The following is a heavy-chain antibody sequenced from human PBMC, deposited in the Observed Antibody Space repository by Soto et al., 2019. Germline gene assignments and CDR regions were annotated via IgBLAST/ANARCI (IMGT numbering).Heavy chain of an antibody. D-gene: IGHD2-2*01. CDR2: IIPIFGTA. Sequence: SVKVSCKASGGTFSSYAISWVRQAPGQGLEWMGGIIPIFGTANYAQKFQGRVTITADESTSTAYIELSSLRSEDTAVYYCATSAWHIVVVPTNYYYGMDVWGQGTTVTVSS. CDR3: ATSAWHIVVVPTNYYYGMDV. CDR1: GGTFSSYA. J-gene: IGHJ6*02. V-gene: IGHV1-69*13.